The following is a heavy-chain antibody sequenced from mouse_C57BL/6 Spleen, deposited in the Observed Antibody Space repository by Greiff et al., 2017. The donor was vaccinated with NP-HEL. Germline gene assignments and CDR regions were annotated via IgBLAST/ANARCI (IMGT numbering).Heavy chain of an antibody. D-gene: IGHD1-1*01. V-gene: IGHV1-26*01. CDR2: INPNNGGT. CDR3: ARPHYYGSSLYWYFDV. Sequence: VQLQQSGPELVKPGASVKISCKASGYTFTDYYMNWVKQSHGKSLEWIGDINPNNGGTSYNQKFKGKATLTVDKSSSTAYMELRSLTSEDSAVYYCARPHYYGSSLYWYFDVWGTGTTVTVSS. J-gene: IGHJ1*03. CDR1: GYTFTDYY.